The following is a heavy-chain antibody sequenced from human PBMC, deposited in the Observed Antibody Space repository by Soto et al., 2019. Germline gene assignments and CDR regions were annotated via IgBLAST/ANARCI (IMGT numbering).Heavy chain of an antibody. J-gene: IGHJ4*02. Sequence: GGSLRLSCAASGFTFSSYAMSWVRQAPGKGLEWVSAISGSGGSTYYADYVKGRFTISRDNSKNTLYLQMNSLRAEDTAVYYCAKAAGYPCSGGSCYSSLWGQGTLVTVSS. CDR1: GFTFSSYA. CDR3: AKAAGYPCSGGSCYSSL. V-gene: IGHV3-23*01. CDR2: ISGSGGST. D-gene: IGHD2-15*01.